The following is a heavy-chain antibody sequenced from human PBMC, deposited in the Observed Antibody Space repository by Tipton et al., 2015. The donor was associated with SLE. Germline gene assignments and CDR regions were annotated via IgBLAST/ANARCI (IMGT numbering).Heavy chain of an antibody. CDR1: GFTFSDSA. Sequence: SLRLSCTASGFTFSDSAMHWVRQAPGKGLEWVAFIRFDGTKKYYADSVKGRFSISRDNSKNTLSLQMSGLRTEDTAVYYCAKDSWVVPHYFDYWGQGTLVTVSS. CDR3: AKDSWVVPHYFDY. D-gene: IGHD2-15*01. V-gene: IGHV3-30*02. CDR2: IRFDGTKK. J-gene: IGHJ4*02.